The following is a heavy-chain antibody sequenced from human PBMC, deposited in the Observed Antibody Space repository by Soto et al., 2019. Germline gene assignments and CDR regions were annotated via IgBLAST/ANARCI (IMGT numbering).Heavy chain of an antibody. V-gene: IGHV1-69*06. Sequence: ASVKVSCKASGGIFSDFSFSWVRQAPGQGLEWMGGIMPIFGGPDYAQRFRGRVTISADKSISTAYLQWSSLKASDTAMYYCTRTSAAGENYYGMDVWGQGTTVTVSS. CDR3: TRTSAAGENYYGMDV. D-gene: IGHD6-13*01. J-gene: IGHJ6*02. CDR2: IMPIFGGP. CDR1: GGIFSDFS.